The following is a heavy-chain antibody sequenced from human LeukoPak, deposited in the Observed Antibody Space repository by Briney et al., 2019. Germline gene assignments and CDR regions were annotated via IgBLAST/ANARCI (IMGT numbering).Heavy chain of an antibody. CDR2: INHSGST. D-gene: IGHD2-2*02. V-gene: IGHV4-34*01. Sequence: KPSETQSLTCAVYGGSFSGYYWSWIRQPPGKGLEWIGEINHSGSTNYNPSLKSRVTISVDTSKNQFSLKLSSVTAADTAVYYCARRGYCSSTGCYTETPYYFDYWGQGTLVTVSS. CDR3: ARRGYCSSTGCYTETPYYFDY. CDR1: GGSFSGYY. J-gene: IGHJ4*02.